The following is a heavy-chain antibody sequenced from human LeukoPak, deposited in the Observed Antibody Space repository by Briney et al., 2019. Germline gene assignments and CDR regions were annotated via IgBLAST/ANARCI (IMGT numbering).Heavy chain of an antibody. CDR2: IYYSGST. CDR1: GGSISSSSYY. J-gene: IGHJ5*02. D-gene: IGHD6-6*01. V-gene: IGHV4-39*07. CDR3: ARDGGHSSSLVDP. Sequence: SETLSLTCTVSGGSISSSSYYWGWIRQPPGKGLEWIGSIYYSGSTYYNPSLKSRVTISVDTSKNQFSLKLSSVTAADTAVYYCARDGGHSSSLVDPWGQGTLVTVSS.